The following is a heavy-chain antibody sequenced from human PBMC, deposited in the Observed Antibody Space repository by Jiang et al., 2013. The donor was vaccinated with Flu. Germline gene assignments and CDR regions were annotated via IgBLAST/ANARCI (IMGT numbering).Heavy chain of an antibody. CDR3: AKRRGIVDYYGMDV. J-gene: IGHJ6*04. D-gene: IGHD1-26*01. CDR1: GFTFSNYA. V-gene: IGHV3-23*01. Sequence: RLSCAASGFTFSNYAMSWVRQAPGKGLEWVSSITGSGGSTYYSDSVKGRFTISRDNSKNTLYLQMNGLIAGDTAVYYCAKRRGIVDYYGMDVWGKGTTVTVSS. CDR2: ITGSGGST.